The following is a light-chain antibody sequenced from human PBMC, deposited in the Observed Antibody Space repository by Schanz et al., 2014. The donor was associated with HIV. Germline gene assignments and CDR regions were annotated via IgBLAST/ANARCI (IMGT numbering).Light chain of an antibody. J-gene: IGKJ4*01. CDR2: GVS. CDR3: QQYGSSPRT. V-gene: IGKV3-20*01. CDR1: QRLSSSY. Sequence: ETVLTQSPGSLSLSPGGRATLSCGASQRLSSSYLAWYQQKSGQAPRLLTYGVSTRATGIPARFNGSGSGTEFTLTISRLEPEDFAVYYCQQYGSSPRTFGGGTKVEIK.